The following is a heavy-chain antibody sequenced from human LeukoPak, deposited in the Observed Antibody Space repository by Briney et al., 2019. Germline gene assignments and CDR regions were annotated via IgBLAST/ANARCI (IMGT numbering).Heavy chain of an antibody. V-gene: IGHV4-59*01. CDR3: ARAQRPCGSYSIDY. D-gene: IGHD1-26*01. J-gene: IGHJ4*02. CDR2: IYYSGST. Sequence: SETLSLTCTVSGGSISSYYWSWIRQPPGKGLEWIGYIYYSGSTNYNPSLKSRVTISVDTSKNQFSLKLSSVTAADTAVYYCARAQRPCGSYSIDYWGQGTLVTVSS. CDR1: GGSISSYY.